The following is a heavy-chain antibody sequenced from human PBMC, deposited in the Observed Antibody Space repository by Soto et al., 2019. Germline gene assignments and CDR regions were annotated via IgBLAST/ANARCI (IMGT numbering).Heavy chain of an antibody. CDR2: IYSGGYT. CDR3: GTHPGGGGY. Sequence: EVQLVESGGGLIQPGGSLRLSCAVSGFTVSNNYMSWVRQAPGKGLEGVSVIYSGGYTAYGDSVKGRFTISRDNSKNPQYLQTNSRGAHAPAVFYCGTHPGGGGYWGQGTLVTVSS. CDR1: GFTVSNNY. D-gene: IGHD3-10*01. V-gene: IGHV3-53*01. J-gene: IGHJ4*02.